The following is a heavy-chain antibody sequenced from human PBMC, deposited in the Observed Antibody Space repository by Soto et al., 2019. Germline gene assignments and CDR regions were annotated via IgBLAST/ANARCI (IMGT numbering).Heavy chain of an antibody. J-gene: IGHJ4*02. CDR2: IDTKGNT. CDR3: AKTGGNSGWPGGTYYFDL. V-gene: IGHV3-23*01. Sequence: EEQLLESGGGLVQPGGSLRLSCAASGFTFSSYAMSWVRQGPGKGLEWVSSIDTKGNTDYVDSVKGRFTISGDNSRDTLYLQMNSLRAEDAALYYCAKTGGNSGWPGGTYYFDLWGQGTLVTVSS. CDR1: GFTFSSYA. D-gene: IGHD6-19*01.